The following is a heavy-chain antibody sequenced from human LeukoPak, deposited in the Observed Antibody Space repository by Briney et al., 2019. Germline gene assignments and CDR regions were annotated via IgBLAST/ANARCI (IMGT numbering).Heavy chain of an antibody. CDR2: FDPEDGET. CDR3: ARAAPGARYCSSTSCYKFSYYYYGMDV. V-gene: IGHV1-24*01. D-gene: IGHD2-2*02. Sequence: GASVKVSCKVSGYTLTELSMHWVRQAPGKGLEWMGGFDPEDGETIYAQKFQGRVTMTEDTSTDTAYMELSSLRSEDTAVYYCARAAPGARYCSSTSCYKFSYYYYGMDVWGQGTTVTVSS. J-gene: IGHJ6*02. CDR1: GYTLTELS.